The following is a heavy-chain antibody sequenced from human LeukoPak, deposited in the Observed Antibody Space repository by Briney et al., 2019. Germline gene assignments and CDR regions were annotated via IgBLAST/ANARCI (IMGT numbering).Heavy chain of an antibody. CDR2: ISSSGGTT. V-gene: IGHV3-23*01. D-gene: IGHD2-15*01. Sequence: GGSLRLSCAAFGFTFSSYGMSWVRQAPGKGLEWVSAISSSGGTTYYADSVKGRFTISRDNSKNTLYLQMNSLRAEDTAIYYCAKNGDRGAYCSGGSCYPYYYYYMDVWGKGTTVTISS. CDR1: GFTFSSYG. CDR3: AKNGDRGAYCSGGSCYPYYYYYMDV. J-gene: IGHJ6*03.